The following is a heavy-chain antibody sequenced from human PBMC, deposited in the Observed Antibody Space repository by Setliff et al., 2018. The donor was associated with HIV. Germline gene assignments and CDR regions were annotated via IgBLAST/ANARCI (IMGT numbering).Heavy chain of an antibody. J-gene: IGHJ4*01. D-gene: IGHD3-10*01. V-gene: IGHV4-34*01. CDR1: GESFSDYY. CDR2: INHSEST. Sequence: SSETLSLTCAVYGESFSDYYWSWIRQPPGKGLEWIGEINHSESTNYNPSLKSRVTVSVDTSKKQFSLRLSSVSAADTALYYYARGGGITWRSYSFDYWGHGTLVTVSS. CDR3: ARGGGITWRSYSFDY.